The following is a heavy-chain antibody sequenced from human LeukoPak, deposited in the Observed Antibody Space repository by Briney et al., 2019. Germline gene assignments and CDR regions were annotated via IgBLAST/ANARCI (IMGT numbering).Heavy chain of an antibody. J-gene: IGHJ5*02. V-gene: IGHV4-4*02. CDR2: IYHSGTT. CDR1: GGSISNNNW. D-gene: IGHD3-10*01. CDR3: AIKPPSGWFGTGWLDP. Sequence: SGTLSLTCSVSGGSISNNNWWSWVRQSPGKGLEWIGNIYHSGTTHYNPSLKSRATISVDKSKNQFSLKLNSVTAADTAVYYCAIKPPSGWFGTGWLDPWGRGTLVTVSS.